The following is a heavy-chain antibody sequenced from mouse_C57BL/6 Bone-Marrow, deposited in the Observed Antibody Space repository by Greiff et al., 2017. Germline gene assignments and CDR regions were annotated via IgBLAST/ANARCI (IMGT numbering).Heavy chain of an antibody. CDR2: IDPSDSYT. CDR1: GYTFTSYW. D-gene: IGHD1-1*01. V-gene: IGHV1-59*01. Sequence: VQLQQPGAELVRPGTSVKLSCKASGYTFTSYWMHWVKQRPGQGLEWIGVIDPSDSYTNYNQKFKGKATLTVDTSSSTAYMQLSSLTSEDSAVYYCARHCSSLFDYWGQGTTLTVSS. J-gene: IGHJ2*01. CDR3: ARHCSSLFDY.